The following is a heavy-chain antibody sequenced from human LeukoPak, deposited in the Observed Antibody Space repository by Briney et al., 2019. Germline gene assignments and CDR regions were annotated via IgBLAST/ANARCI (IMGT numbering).Heavy chain of an antibody. CDR2: ISGSGGST. D-gene: IGHD4-11*01. J-gene: IGHJ3*02. V-gene: IGHV3-23*01. Sequence: GGSLRLSCAASGFTFSSYAMSWVRQAPGKGLEWVSAISGSGGSTYYADSVRGRFTISRDNSKNTLYLQMNSLRAEDTAVYYCAKVGIPGFYSNSGAFDIWGQGTMVTVSS. CDR1: GFTFSSYA. CDR3: AKVGIPGFYSNSGAFDI.